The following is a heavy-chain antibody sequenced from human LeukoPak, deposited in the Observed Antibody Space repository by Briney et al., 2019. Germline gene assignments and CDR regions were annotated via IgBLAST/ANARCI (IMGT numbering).Heavy chain of an antibody. Sequence: GGSLRLSCAASGFTFSSYSMMWVRQAPGKGLEWVSYISSSGSTIYYADSVKGRFTISRDNAKNSLYLQMNSLRAEDTAVYYCARLHRLADAFDIWGQGTMVTVSS. D-gene: IGHD3-3*02. CDR1: GFTFSSYS. J-gene: IGHJ3*02. CDR3: ARLHRLADAFDI. CDR2: ISSSGSTI. V-gene: IGHV3-48*04.